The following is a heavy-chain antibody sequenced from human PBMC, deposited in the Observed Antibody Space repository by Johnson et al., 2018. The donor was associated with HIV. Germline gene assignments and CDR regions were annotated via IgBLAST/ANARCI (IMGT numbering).Heavy chain of an antibody. V-gene: IGHV3-9*01. CDR2: ISWNSGSI. J-gene: IGHJ3*02. Sequence: VQLVESGGGLVQPGRSLRLSCAASGFTFDDYAMHWVRQAPGKGLEWVSGISWNSGSIGYADSVKGRFTISRDNAKNSLYLQMNSLRAEDTALYYCAKDRSFDIWGQGTMVTVSS. CDR3: AKDRSFDI. CDR1: GFTFDDYA.